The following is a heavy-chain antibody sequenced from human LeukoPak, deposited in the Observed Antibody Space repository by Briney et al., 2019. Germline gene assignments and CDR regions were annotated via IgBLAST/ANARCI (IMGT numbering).Heavy chain of an antibody. J-gene: IGHJ3*02. V-gene: IGHV4-59*08. Sequence: PSETLSLTCTVSGDSISSYYWSWIRQPPGKGLEWIGYIYYTGSTNYNPSLKSRATMSVDTSKSQLSLKMTSVTAADTAVYYCARPSIPSAAASALDIWGQGTMVTVSS. D-gene: IGHD2-2*01. CDR1: GDSISSYY. CDR3: ARPSIPSAAASALDI. CDR2: IYYTGST.